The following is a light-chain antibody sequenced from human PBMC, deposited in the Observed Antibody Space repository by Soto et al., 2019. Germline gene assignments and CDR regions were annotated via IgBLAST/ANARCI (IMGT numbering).Light chain of an antibody. CDR2: GAS. CDR3: QQYGVSPLMYT. CDR1: QSVANNY. V-gene: IGKV3-20*01. Sequence: EIVLMQSPGTLSLSPGERATLSCRASQSVANNYLAWYQQKPGQAPRLLIYGASSRAAGVPDRFSGSGSGTDFTLTITRLEPDDFTMYYCQQYGVSPLMYTFGQGTKLGVK. J-gene: IGKJ2*01.